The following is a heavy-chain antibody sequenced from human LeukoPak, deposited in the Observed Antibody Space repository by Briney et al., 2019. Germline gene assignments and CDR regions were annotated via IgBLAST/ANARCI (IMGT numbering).Heavy chain of an antibody. D-gene: IGHD6-19*01. CDR2: ISASAYST. Sequence: GGSLRLSCAAYGFTFSSYAMSWVRQAPGKGLEWASSISASAYSTYYADSVKGRFTISRDNSENTLYLQMNDLRAGDTAVYYCAKGGPVAATDRPGYYYMDVWRKGTTVTVSS. CDR1: GFTFSSYA. J-gene: IGHJ6*03. V-gene: IGHV3-23*01. CDR3: AKGGPVAATDRPGYYYMDV.